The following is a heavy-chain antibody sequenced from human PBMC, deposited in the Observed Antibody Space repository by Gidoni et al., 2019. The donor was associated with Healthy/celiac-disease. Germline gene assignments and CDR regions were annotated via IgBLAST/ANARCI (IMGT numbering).Heavy chain of an antibody. J-gene: IGHJ6*02. CDR3: VLTVTRDYYYYGMDV. CDR2: ISWNSGSI. V-gene: IGHV3-9*01. Sequence: EVQLVESGGGLVQPGRSLRLSCAASGFTFDDYAMHWVRQAPGKGLEWVSGISWNSGSIGYADSVKGRFTISRVNAKNSLYLQMNSLRAEDTALYYCVLTVTRDYYYYGMDVWGQGTTVTVSS. D-gene: IGHD4-17*01. CDR1: GFTFDDYA.